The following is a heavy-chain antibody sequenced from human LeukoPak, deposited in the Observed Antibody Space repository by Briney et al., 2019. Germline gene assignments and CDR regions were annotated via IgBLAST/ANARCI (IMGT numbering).Heavy chain of an antibody. CDR2: IYYSGST. Sequence: SETLSLTCTVSGGSISSYYWSWIRQPPGKGLEWIGYIYYSGSTNYNPSLKSRVTISVDTSKNQFSLKLSSVTAADTAVYYCATAAYGDYGGMDVWSQATTVTVPS. D-gene: IGHD4-17*01. CDR1: GGSISSYY. V-gene: IGHV4-59*08. CDR3: ATAAYGDYGGMDV. J-gene: IGHJ6*02.